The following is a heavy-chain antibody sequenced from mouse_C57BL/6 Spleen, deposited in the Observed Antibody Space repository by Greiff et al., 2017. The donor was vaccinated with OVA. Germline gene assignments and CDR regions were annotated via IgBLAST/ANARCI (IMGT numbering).Heavy chain of an antibody. CDR3: AREGNYYGSSSWFAY. Sequence: QVQLQQSGPELVKPGASVKISCKASGYAFSSSWMNWVKQRPGKGLEWIGRIYPGDGDTNYNGKFKGKATLTADKSSSTAYMQLSSLTSEDSAVYFCAREGNYYGSSSWFAYWGQGTLVTVSA. CDR1: GYAFSSSW. V-gene: IGHV1-82*01. J-gene: IGHJ3*01. CDR2: IYPGDGDT. D-gene: IGHD1-1*01.